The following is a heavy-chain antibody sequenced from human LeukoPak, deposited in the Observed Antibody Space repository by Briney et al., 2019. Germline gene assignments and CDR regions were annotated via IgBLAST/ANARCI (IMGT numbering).Heavy chain of an antibody. J-gene: IGHJ3*02. CDR3: ARTKAPITMVRGDVDAFDI. D-gene: IGHD3-10*01. Sequence: SETLSLTCTVSGGSISSYYWSWIRQPPGKGLEWIGYIYYSGSTNYNPSLRSRVTISVDTSKNQFSLKLSSVTAADTAVYYCARTKAPITMVRGDVDAFDIWGQGTMVTVSS. CDR1: GGSISSYY. V-gene: IGHV4-59*01. CDR2: IYYSGST.